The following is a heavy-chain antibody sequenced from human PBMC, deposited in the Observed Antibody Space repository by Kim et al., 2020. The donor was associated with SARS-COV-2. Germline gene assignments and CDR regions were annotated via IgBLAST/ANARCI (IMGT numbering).Heavy chain of an antibody. CDR3: AKDSLSGWYYFDY. CDR1: GFTFSSYG. D-gene: IGHD6-19*01. V-gene: IGHV3-30*18. Sequence: GGSLRLSCAASGFTFSSYGMHWVRQAPGKGLEWVAVISYDGSNKYYADSVKGRFTISIDNSKNTLYLQMNSLRAEDTAVYYCAKDSLSGWYYFDYWGQGTLVTVSS. CDR2: ISYDGSNK. J-gene: IGHJ4*02.